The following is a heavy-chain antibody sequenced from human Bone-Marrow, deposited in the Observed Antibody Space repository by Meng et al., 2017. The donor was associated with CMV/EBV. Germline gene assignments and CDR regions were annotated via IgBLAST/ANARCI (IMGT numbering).Heavy chain of an antibody. Sequence: ASVKVSCKASGYTFTGYYMHWVRQAPGQGLEWMGWINPNSGGTNYAQKFQGRVTMTRDTSISTAYMELSRLRSDDTAVYYCARVWQQLARYNWCDPWGQGTLVTVSS. J-gene: IGHJ5*02. V-gene: IGHV1-2*02. CDR3: ARVWQQLARYNWCDP. D-gene: IGHD6-13*01. CDR1: GYTFTGYY. CDR2: INPNSGGT.